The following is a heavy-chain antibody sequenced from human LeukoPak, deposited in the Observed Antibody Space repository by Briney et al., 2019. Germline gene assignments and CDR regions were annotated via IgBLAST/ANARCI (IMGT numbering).Heavy chain of an antibody. CDR3: ARGGWLNSKREFDY. CDR1: GGSISSYY. J-gene: IGHJ4*02. CDR2: IYYSGST. V-gene: IGHV4-59*01. D-gene: IGHD5-24*01. Sequence: PSETLSLTCTVSGGSISSYYWSWIRQPPGKGLEWIGYIYYSGSTNYNPSLKSRVTISVDTSKNQFSLKLSSVTAADTAVYYCARGGWLNSKREFDYWGQGTLVTVSS.